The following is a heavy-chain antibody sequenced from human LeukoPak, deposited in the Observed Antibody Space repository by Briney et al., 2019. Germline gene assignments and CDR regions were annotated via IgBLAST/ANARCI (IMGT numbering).Heavy chain of an antibody. CDR2: ISSSSSTI. CDR3: ARSASTGTVDY. V-gene: IGHV3-48*01. Sequence: GGSLRLSCAASGFTFSSYSMNWVRQAPGKGLEWVSYISSSSSTIYYADSVKGRFTISRDNAKNSLYLEMNSLRVDDTAVYYCARSASTGTVDYWGQGTLVTVSS. J-gene: IGHJ4*02. CDR1: GFTFSSYS. D-gene: IGHD6-13*01.